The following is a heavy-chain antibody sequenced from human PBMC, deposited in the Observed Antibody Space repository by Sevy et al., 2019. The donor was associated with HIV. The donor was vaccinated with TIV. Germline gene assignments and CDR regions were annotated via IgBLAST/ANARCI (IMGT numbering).Heavy chain of an antibody. CDR3: ARGKSGYGYGLDY. Sequence: GGSLRLSCAASGFPVSSNYMCWVRQAPGKGLEWVSVSNSGGSTYHADSVKCRFTISRDNAKNTLYLQMNSLRVGDTAVYYCARGKSGYGYGLDYWGQGTLVTVSS. CDR2: SNSGGST. J-gene: IGHJ4*02. D-gene: IGHD5-18*01. V-gene: IGHV3-66*01. CDR1: GFPVSSNY.